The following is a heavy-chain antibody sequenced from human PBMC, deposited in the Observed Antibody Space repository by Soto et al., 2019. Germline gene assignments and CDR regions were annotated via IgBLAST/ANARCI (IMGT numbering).Heavy chain of an antibody. CDR3: TKQRGPSASVYYGLEV. Sequence: ELVESGGGLVTPGKSVRLSCVGSGFSFTAAWMNWVRRAPGTGLEWVGRIKSRRSGETTDYGAPVKGRFTISRDDSKNTVSLQMNSLKAEDTAVYYCTKQRGPSASVYYGLEVWGQGSTVTVTS. CDR2: IKSRRSGETT. CDR1: GFSFTAAW. J-gene: IGHJ6*01. D-gene: IGHD1-1*01. V-gene: IGHV3-15*07.